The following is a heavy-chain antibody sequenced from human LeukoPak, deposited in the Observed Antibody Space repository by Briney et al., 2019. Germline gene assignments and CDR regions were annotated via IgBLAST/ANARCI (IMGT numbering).Heavy chain of an antibody. V-gene: IGHV1-2*02. CDR2: INPNSGGT. CDR1: GYTFTGYY. CDR3: ARAVAERSGSVRWWQEPYYYYYMDV. J-gene: IGHJ6*03. D-gene: IGHD2-15*01. Sequence: ASVKVSCKASGYTFTGYYMHWVRQAPGQGLEWMGWINPNSGGTNYAQKFQGRVTMTRDTSISTAYMELSSLRSEDTAVYYCARAVAERSGSVRWWQEPYYYYYMDVWGKGTTVTVSS.